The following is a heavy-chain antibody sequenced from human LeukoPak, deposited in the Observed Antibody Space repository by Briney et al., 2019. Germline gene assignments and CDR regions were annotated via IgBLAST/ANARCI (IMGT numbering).Heavy chain of an antibody. CDR1: GFTFSSYW. J-gene: IGHJ4*02. V-gene: IGHV3-7*01. CDR2: IKQDGSEK. Sequence: PGGSLRLSCAASGFTFSSYWMSWVRQAPGKGLEWVANIKQDGSEKYYVDSVKGRFTISRDNAKNSLYLQMNSLRAEDTAVYYCARAYGDPFRGALYDYWGQGTLVTVSS. D-gene: IGHD3-10*01. CDR3: ARAYGDPFRGALYDY.